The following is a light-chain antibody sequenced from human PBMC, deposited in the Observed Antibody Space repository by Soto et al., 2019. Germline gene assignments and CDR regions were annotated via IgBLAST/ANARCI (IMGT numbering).Light chain of an antibody. CDR3: EEYNSAPWT. J-gene: IGKJ1*01. CDR2: VAS. Sequence: DIQMTQSPSSLSASVGDRVTITCRASQGISNYLAWYQQQPGKVPKLLIYVASTLQSGVPSRFSGSGSGTELTFTIGSLQPVDVATYYCEEYNSAPWTFGQGTKVVIK. V-gene: IGKV1-27*01. CDR1: QGISNY.